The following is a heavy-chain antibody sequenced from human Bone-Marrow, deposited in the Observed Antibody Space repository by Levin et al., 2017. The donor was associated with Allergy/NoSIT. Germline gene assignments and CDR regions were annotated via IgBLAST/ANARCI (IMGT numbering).Heavy chain of an antibody. V-gene: IGHV3-33*01. CDR2: IWYDGSNK. CDR1: GFTFSSYG. CDR3: YFGFVHGPDYREFQDAFDI. J-gene: IGHJ3*02. Sequence: GESLKISCAASGFTFSSYGMHWVRQAPGKGLEWVAVIWYDGSNKYYADSVKGRFTISRDNSKNTLYLQMNSLRAEDTAVYYCYFGFVHGPDYREFQDAFDIWGQGTMVTVSS. D-gene: IGHD3-16*01.